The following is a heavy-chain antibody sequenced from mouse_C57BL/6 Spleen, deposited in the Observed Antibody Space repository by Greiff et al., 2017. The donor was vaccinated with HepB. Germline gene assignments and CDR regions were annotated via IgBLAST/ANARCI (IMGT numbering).Heavy chain of an antibody. CDR2: INPNNGGT. CDR3: ARGDGRYFDV. Sequence: VQLQQSGPELVKPGASVKIPCKASGYTFTDYNMDWVKQSHGKSLEWIGDINPNNGGTIYNQKFKGKATLTVDKSSSTAYMELRSLTSEDTAVYYCARGDGRYFDVWGTGTTVTVSS. V-gene: IGHV1-18*01. J-gene: IGHJ1*03. CDR1: GYTFTDYN. D-gene: IGHD1-2*01.